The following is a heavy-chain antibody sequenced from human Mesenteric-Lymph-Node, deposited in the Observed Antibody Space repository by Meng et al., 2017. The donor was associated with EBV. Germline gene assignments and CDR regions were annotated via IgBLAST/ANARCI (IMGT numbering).Heavy chain of an antibody. CDR1: GFSLSTSGVG. V-gene: IGHV2-5*02. Sequence: QIPLKESCPTLVKTTENLTLTCTFSGFSLSTSGVGVGWIRQPPGKALEWLALIYLDDDKRYSPSLKTRLTITKDTSENQVVLTMTNMDPVDAATYYCANRTSNCFDPWGQGTLVTVSS. CDR3: ANRTSNCFDP. CDR2: IYLDDDK. J-gene: IGHJ5*02.